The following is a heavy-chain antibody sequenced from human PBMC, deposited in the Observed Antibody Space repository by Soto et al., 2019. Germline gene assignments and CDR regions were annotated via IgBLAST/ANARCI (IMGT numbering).Heavy chain of an antibody. D-gene: IGHD3-22*01. Sequence: ASVKVSCKASGGTFSSYAISWVRQAPGQGLEWMGGIIPIFGTANYAQKFQGRVTITADESTSTAYMELSSLRSEDTAVYYCARVKYDSSGYYHFDYWGQGTLVTVSS. CDR2: IIPIFGTA. J-gene: IGHJ4*02. CDR3: ARVKYDSSGYYHFDY. V-gene: IGHV1-69*13. CDR1: GGTFSSYA.